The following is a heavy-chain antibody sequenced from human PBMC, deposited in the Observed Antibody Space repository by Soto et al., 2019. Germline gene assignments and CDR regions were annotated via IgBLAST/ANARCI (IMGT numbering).Heavy chain of an antibody. J-gene: IGHJ4*02. Sequence: GGSLRLSCAASGFTFSNYAMSWVRQAPGKGLEWVSAISGSGGTTYYADSVKGRFTISRDNSKNTLYLQMNSLGAEDTAVYYCAKDYSGVATRPFDYWGQGTLVTVSS. CDR2: ISGSGGTT. CDR1: GFTFSNYA. D-gene: IGHD6-6*01. V-gene: IGHV3-23*01. CDR3: AKDYSGVATRPFDY.